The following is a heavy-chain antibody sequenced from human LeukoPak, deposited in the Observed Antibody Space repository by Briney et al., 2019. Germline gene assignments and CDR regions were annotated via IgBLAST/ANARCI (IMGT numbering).Heavy chain of an antibody. Sequence: YPSETLSLTCTVSGGSISSYYWSWLRQPPGKGLEWIGYIYYSGSTNYNPSLKSRVTISVDTSKNQFSLKPSSVTAADTAVYYCARDIISHFNMHVWGKGTTVTVSS. J-gene: IGHJ6*03. CDR3: ARDIISHFNMHV. CDR1: GGSISSYY. V-gene: IGHV4-59*12. D-gene: IGHD3-10*01. CDR2: IYYSGST.